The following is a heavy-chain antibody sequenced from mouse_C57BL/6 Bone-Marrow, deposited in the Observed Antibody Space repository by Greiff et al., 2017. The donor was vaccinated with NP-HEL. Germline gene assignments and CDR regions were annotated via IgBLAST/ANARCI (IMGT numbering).Heavy chain of an antibody. CDR1: GFTFSSYA. Sequence: DVMLVESGGGLVKPGGSLKLSCAASGFTFSSYAMSWVRQTPEKRLEWVATISDGGSYTYYPDNVKGRFTISRDNAKNNLYLQMSHLKSEDTAMYYCARDIPYYYGSSFYWYFDVWGTGTTVTVSS. V-gene: IGHV5-4*01. D-gene: IGHD1-1*01. J-gene: IGHJ1*03. CDR2: ISDGGSYT. CDR3: ARDIPYYYGSSFYWYFDV.